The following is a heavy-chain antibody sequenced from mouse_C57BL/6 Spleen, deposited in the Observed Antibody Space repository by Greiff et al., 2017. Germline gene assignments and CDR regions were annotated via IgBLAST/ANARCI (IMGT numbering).Heavy chain of an antibody. CDR3: ARSGGQLAMDY. V-gene: IGHV1-69*01. J-gene: IGHJ4*01. CDR1: GYTFTSYW. Sequence: QVQLQQPGAELVMPGASVKLSCKASGYTFTSYWMHWVKQRPGQGLEWIGEIDPSDSYTNYNQKFKGKSTLTVAKSSSTAYMQLSSLTSEDSAVYYCARSGGQLAMDYWGQGTSVTVSS. CDR2: IDPSDSYT. D-gene: IGHD4-1*02.